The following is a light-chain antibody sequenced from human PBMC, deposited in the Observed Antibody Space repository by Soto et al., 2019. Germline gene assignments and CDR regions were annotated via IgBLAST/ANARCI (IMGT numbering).Light chain of an antibody. CDR2: QTS. CDR3: QQYDSSPIT. CDR1: ETIRGL. J-gene: IGKJ5*01. V-gene: IGKV3-11*01. Sequence: EIVLTQSPATLSLSPGERATLSCRASETIRGLLAWYQQRPGQPPRLLIYQTSIRAAGIPARFSASGTGTDFTLTISDVQPEDFAVYYCQQYDSSPITFGQGTRLEI.